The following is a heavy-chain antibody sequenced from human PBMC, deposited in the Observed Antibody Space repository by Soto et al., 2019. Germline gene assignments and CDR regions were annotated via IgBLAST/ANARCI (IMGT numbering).Heavy chain of an antibody. Sequence: PGGSLRLSCAASGFTFSSYAMHWVRQAPGKGLEWVAVISYDGSNKYYADSVKGRFTISRDNSKNTLYLQMNSLRAEDTAVYYCARAKNYYDSSGSPAFDYWGQGTLVTVSS. CDR3: ARAKNYYDSSGSPAFDY. CDR2: ISYDGSNK. D-gene: IGHD3-22*01. CDR1: GFTFSSYA. J-gene: IGHJ4*02. V-gene: IGHV3-30-3*01.